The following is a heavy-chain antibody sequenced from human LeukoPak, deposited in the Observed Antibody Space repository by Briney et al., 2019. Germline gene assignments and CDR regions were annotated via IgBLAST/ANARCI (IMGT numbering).Heavy chain of an antibody. D-gene: IGHD3-22*01. J-gene: IGHJ4*02. V-gene: IGHV1-2*02. CDR2: INPTSGGT. CDR3: ARVAYYDSSGLFDY. CDR1: GYTFTGYY. Sequence: GASVKVSCKASGYTFTGYYMHWVRQAPGHGLEWMGWINPTSGGTNYAQKFQGRVTMTRDTSISTAYMELSRLRSDDTAVYYCARVAYYDSSGLFDYWGQGTLVTVSS.